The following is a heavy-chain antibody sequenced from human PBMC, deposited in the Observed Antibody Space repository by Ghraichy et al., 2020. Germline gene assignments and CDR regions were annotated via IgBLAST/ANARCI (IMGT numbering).Heavy chain of an antibody. D-gene: IGHD5-12*01. J-gene: IGHJ4*02. CDR1: GFTFSNAW. CDR3: TTDTPLMGGYDYGDY. Sequence: GGSLRLSCAASGFTFSNAWMSWVRQAPGKGLEWVGRIKSKTDGGTTDYAAPVKGRFTISRDDSKNTLYLQMNSLKTEDTAVYYCTTDTPLMGGYDYGDYWGQGTLVTVSS. V-gene: IGHV3-15*01. CDR2: IKSKTDGGTT.